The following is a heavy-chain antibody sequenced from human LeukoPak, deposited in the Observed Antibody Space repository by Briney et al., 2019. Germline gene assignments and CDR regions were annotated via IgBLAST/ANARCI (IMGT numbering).Heavy chain of an antibody. J-gene: IGHJ6*02. CDR3: ARDQYYGGSSWFYYYYGMDV. V-gene: IGHV3-21*01. Sequence: PGGSLRLSCAASGFTFSSYSMNCVRQSPGNELEWFTSISSSSSYIYYADSVKGRFTISRDNAKNSLYLQMNSLRAEDTAVYYCARDQYYGGSSWFYYYYGMDVWGQGTTVTVSS. CDR2: ISSSSSYI. CDR1: GFTFSSYS. D-gene: IGHD6-13*01.